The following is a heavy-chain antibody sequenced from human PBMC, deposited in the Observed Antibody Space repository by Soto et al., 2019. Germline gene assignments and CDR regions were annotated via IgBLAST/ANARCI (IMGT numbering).Heavy chain of an antibody. Sequence: QVRLVESGGGAVQPGRSLTVSCVASGFTFNKFAMHWVRQAPGKGLEWVAFISFDGVNKYYTDSVKGRFTISRDRSKSTLLLQMNRLRAEDTAVYYCARDLFSGGNDCYDDDWGQGTLVTVSS. J-gene: IGHJ4*02. CDR3: ARDLFSGGNDCYDDD. CDR2: ISFDGVNK. CDR1: GFTFNKFA. D-gene: IGHD2-21*02. V-gene: IGHV3-30-3*01.